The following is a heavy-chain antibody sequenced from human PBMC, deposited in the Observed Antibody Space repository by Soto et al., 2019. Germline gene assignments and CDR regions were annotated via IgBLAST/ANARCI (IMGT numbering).Heavy chain of an antibody. J-gene: IGHJ6*02. CDR3: ARERVVVPATIFYYYALDV. V-gene: IGHV3-7*05. CDR2: VKQDGSER. D-gene: IGHD2-15*01. Sequence: GSLRLSCAASGFSFSDYWMSWVRQAPGKGLEWVANVKQDGSERYYVDSVKGRLTISRDNAKNSLYLQMNSLRAEDTAVYYCARERVVVPATIFYYYALDVWGQGTTVTVSS. CDR1: GFSFSDYW.